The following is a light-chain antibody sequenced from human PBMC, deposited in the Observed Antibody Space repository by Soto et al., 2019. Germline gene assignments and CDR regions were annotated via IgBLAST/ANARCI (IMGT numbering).Light chain of an antibody. Sequence: IVMTQAPDSLAVSMGERATINCKSSQIVLYSSNNKNYLAWYLQKPGQSPQLLIYEVSTRVSGVPDRFSGSGSGTDFTLEISRVETDDVGIYYCMQSTQLPPTFGQGTRLEIK. CDR2: EVS. CDR3: MQSTQLPPT. CDR1: QIVLYSSNNKNY. V-gene: IGKV4-1*01. J-gene: IGKJ5*01.